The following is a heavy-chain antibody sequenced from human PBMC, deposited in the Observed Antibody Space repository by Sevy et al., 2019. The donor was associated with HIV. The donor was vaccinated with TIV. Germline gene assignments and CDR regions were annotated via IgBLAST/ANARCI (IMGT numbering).Heavy chain of an antibody. CDR1: GFTFSSYN. J-gene: IGHJ6*02. V-gene: IGHV3-21*01. Sequence: GGSLRLSCAASGFTFSSYNMNWVRRAPGKGLEWVSSVGSSSSYIYYTDSVKGRFTVSRDNAKNSLYLQMNSLRAEDTAVYYCARVVAYCTDGSCFPGYYYGMDVWGQGTTVTVSS. CDR3: ARVVAYCTDGSCFPGYYYGMDV. D-gene: IGHD2-15*01. CDR2: VGSSSSYI.